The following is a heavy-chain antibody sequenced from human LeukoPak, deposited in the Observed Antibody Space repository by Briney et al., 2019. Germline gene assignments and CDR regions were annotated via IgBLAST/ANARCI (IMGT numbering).Heavy chain of an antibody. D-gene: IGHD3/OR15-3a*01. V-gene: IGHV3-30-3*01. J-gene: IGHJ6*03. CDR3: ARAQWTAFDYYYYMDV. CDR1: GFTFSSYA. CDR2: ISYDGSNK. Sequence: GGSLRLSCAASGFTFSSYAMHWVRQAPGKGLEWVAVISYDGSNKYYADSVKGRFTISRDNSKNTLYLQMNSLRAEDTAIYYCARAQWTAFDYYYYMDVWGKGTTVTVSS.